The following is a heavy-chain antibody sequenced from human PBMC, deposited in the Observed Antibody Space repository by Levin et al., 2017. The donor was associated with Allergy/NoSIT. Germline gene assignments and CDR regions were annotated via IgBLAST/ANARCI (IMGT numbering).Heavy chain of an antibody. CDR3: ALWFGESPPYYYYGMDV. CDR1: GGSFSGSY. CDR2: INHSGST. Sequence: SQTLSLTCAVYGGSFSGSYWSWIRQPPGKGLEWIGEINHSGSTNYNPSLKSRVTISVDTSKNQFSLKLSSVTAADTAVYYCALWFGESPPYYYYGMDVWGQGTTVTVSS. D-gene: IGHD3-10*01. J-gene: IGHJ6*02. V-gene: IGHV4-34*01.